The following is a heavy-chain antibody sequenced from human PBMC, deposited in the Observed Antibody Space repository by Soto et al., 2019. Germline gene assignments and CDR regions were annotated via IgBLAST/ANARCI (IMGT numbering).Heavy chain of an antibody. CDR2: IYYTGST. Sequence: SETLSLTCSVSCASIRSGGYYWSWLRQSPGKGPEWIGHIYYTGSTFYSPSLKSRLTISLDTSKNQFSLDLRSVTAADTAMYYCARIEMASIKWGRGTLVTVSS. CDR1: CASIRSGGYY. CDR3: ARIEMASIK. J-gene: IGHJ4*02. V-gene: IGHV4-31*03.